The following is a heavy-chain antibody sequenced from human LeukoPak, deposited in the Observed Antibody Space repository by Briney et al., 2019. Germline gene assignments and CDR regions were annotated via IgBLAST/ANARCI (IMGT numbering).Heavy chain of an antibody. CDR2: INHSGST. Sequence: SETLSLTCAVYGGSFSGYYWSWIRQPPGKGLEWIGEINHSGSTNYNPSLKSRVTISVDTSKNQFSLKLSSVTAADTALYYCARFYDNIYYYYGMDVWGQGTTVTVSS. CDR3: ARFYDNIYYYYGMDV. CDR1: GGSFSGYY. V-gene: IGHV4-34*01. J-gene: IGHJ6*02. D-gene: IGHD3-9*01.